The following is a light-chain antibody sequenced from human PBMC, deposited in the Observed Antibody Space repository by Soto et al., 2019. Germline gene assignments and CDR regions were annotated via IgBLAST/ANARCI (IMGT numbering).Light chain of an antibody. CDR2: AAS. J-gene: IGKJ4*01. Sequence: DIQMTQSPSSLSASVGDRVTTTCRASQDISNYLVWYQQKPGKAPKILIYAASTLQSGVPSRFSGSGSGTDFTLTISTLQPEDVATYYCQKYNSAPHTFGGGTKVEIK. CDR3: QKYNSAPHT. V-gene: IGKV1-27*01. CDR1: QDISNY.